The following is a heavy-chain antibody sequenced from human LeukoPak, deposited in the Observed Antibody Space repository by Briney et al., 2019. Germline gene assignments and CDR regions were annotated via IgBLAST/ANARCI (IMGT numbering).Heavy chain of an antibody. V-gene: IGHV5-51*01. Sequence: GESLKISCKGSGYSFTSYWIGWVRQMPGKGLEWMGIIYPGDSDTRYSPSFQGQVTISADKSISTAYLQWSSLKASDTAMYYCARKGRDGITMVRGVISYAIDYWGQGTLVTVSS. CDR1: GYSFTSYW. D-gene: IGHD3-10*01. CDR3: ARKGRDGITMVRGVISYAIDY. J-gene: IGHJ4*02. CDR2: IYPGDSDT.